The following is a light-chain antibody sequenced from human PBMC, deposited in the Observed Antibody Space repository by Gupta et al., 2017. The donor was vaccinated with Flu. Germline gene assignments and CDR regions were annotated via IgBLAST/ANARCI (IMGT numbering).Light chain of an antibody. CDR1: QNIGSF. V-gene: IGKV1-5*03. CDR2: KAS. J-gene: IGKJ2*03. CDR3: QQYNSFSNS. Sequence: DIQMTQSPSTLSASIGDRVTITCRASQNIGSFLAWYQQKPGKAPKLLIYKASNLENGVPSRFSGSGSGTEFTLTFSNLQPDDFATYYCQQYNSFSNSFGLGTKLEIK.